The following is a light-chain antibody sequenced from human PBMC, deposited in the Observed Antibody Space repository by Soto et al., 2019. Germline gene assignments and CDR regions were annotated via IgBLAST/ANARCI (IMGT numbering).Light chain of an antibody. CDR2: DVS. Sequence: QSVLTQPASVSGSPGQSITISCTGTSSDVGGYNYVSWYQQHPGKAPKLMIYDVSNRPSGVSNRFSGSKSGNTASLTISGLPAEDEADYYCSSYTSSSTYVVFGGGTKLTV. J-gene: IGLJ2*01. CDR1: SSDVGGYNY. V-gene: IGLV2-14*01. CDR3: SSYTSSSTYVV.